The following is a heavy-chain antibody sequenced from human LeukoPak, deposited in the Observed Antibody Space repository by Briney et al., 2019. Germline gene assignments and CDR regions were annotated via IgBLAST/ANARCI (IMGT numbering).Heavy chain of an antibody. J-gene: IGHJ6*03. CDR2: ISAYNGNT. V-gene: IGHV1-18*01. Sequence: ASVKVSCKASGGTFSSYAISWVRQAPGQGLEWMGWISAYNGNTNYAQKLQGRVTMTTDTSTSTAYMELRSLRSDDTAVYYCARDFVAVAGVDYYYYMDVWGKGTTVTISS. CDR1: GGTFSSYA. CDR3: ARDFVAVAGVDYYYYMDV. D-gene: IGHD6-19*01.